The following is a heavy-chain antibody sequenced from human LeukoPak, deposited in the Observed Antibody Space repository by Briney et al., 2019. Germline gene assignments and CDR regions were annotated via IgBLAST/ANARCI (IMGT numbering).Heavy chain of an antibody. CDR3: ARDGFVGTVTAYLYY. J-gene: IGHJ4*03. Sequence: PGGSLRLSCAAPVYTLYNYAMHWVRHAPGEGLEGVSRLGLDGRGTNNAAPVRGRFTTSKANAKKIRYLNIKGLGADGTALYYCARDGFVGTVTAYLYYWGQGTLFTVSS. D-gene: IGHD4-11*01. CDR1: VYTLYNYA. CDR2: LGLDGRGT. V-gene: IGHV3-74*01.